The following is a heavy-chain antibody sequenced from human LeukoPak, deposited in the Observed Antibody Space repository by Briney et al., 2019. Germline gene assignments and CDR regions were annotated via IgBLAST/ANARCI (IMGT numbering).Heavy chain of an antibody. V-gene: IGHV3-48*01. Sequence: GGSLRLSCAASGFTFSSYSMNWVRQAPGKGLEWVSYISSSSSTIYYADFVKGRFTISRDNAKNSLYLQMNSLRAEDTAVYYCARARRQWLVAYWYFDLWGRGTLVTVSS. CDR2: ISSSSSTI. J-gene: IGHJ2*01. CDR3: ARARRQWLVAYWYFDL. D-gene: IGHD6-19*01. CDR1: GFTFSSYS.